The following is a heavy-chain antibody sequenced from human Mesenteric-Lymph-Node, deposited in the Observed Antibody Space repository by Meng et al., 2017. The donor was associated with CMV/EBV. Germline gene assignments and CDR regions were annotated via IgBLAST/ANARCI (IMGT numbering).Heavy chain of an antibody. D-gene: IGHD3-22*01. CDR1: GFTFNSYG. CDR2: ISYDGSNK. CDR3: ARGAMIVVVIPTLGY. Sequence: GGSLRLSCAASGFTFNSYGIYWVRQAPGKGLEWVAVISYDGSNKYYADSVKGRFTISRDNSKNTLYLQMNSLRAEDTAVYYCARGAMIVVVIPTLGYRGQGTLVTVSS. J-gene: IGHJ4*02. V-gene: IGHV3-30-3*01.